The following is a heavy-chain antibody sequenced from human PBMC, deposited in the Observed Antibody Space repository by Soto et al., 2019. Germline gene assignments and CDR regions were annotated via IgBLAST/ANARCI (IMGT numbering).Heavy chain of an antibody. CDR1: AVTFPHYA. V-gene: IGHV1-69*13. D-gene: IGHD7-27*01. Sequence: SVKVSCKASAVTFPHYALSWVRQAPGQGLEWMGGFIPVLATTTYAQKFQGRVSISADESTSTAYIELSSLNSEDTAVYYCACNWGNSLRNWLAPWGQGTLVTVSS. J-gene: IGHJ5*02. CDR3: ACNWGNSLRNWLAP. CDR2: FIPVLATT.